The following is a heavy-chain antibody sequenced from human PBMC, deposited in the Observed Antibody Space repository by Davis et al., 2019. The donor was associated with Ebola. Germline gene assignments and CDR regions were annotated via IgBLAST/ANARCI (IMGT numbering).Heavy chain of an antibody. CDR3: ASRRGGPQNGWDILAGYP. V-gene: IGHV3-21*01. CDR2: ITSSSSHI. D-gene: IGHD3-9*01. CDR1: GFTFNRYG. J-gene: IGHJ4*02. Sequence: GESLKISCAASGFTFNRYGMHWVRQAPGKGLEWVSSITSSSSHIYYADSVKGRFTISRDNAKNSLYLQMNSLRAEDTAVYYCASRRGGPQNGWDILAGYPWGQGTLVTVSS.